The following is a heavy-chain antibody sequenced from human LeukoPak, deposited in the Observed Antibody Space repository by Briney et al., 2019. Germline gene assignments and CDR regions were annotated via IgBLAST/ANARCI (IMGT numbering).Heavy chain of an antibody. D-gene: IGHD6-13*01. Sequence: GGSLRLSCAASGFSFSNYGMHWVRQAPGKGLKWVAVISYDGSNKYYADSVKGRFTISRDNAKNSLYLQMNSLRAEDTAVYYCARDLMGIAYRGAFYYWGQGTLVTVSS. J-gene: IGHJ4*02. CDR3: ARDLMGIAYRGAFYY. V-gene: IGHV3-30*03. CDR1: GFSFSNYG. CDR2: ISYDGSNK.